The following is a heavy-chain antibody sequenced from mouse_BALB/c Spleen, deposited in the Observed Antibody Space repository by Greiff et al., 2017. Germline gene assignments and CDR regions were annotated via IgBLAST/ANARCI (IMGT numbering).Heavy chain of an antibody. Sequence: QVQLQQSGPGLVAPSQSLSITCTVSGFSLSRYSVHWVHQPPGKGLEWLGMIWGGGSTDYNTALKSRLSISKDNSKSQVFLKMNSLQTDDTAMYYCARQSITTVVDYYAMDYWGQGTPVTVSA. CDR2: IWGGGST. V-gene: IGHV2-6-4*01. CDR3: ARQSITTVVDYYAMDY. CDR1: GFSLSRYS. D-gene: IGHD1-1*01. J-gene: IGHJ4*01.